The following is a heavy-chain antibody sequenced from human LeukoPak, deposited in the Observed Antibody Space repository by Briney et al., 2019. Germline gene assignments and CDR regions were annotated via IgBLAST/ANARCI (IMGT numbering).Heavy chain of an antibody. CDR3: ARDLVSAGTRYYDL. CDR2: ILYDGSNK. Sequence: GGSLRLSCAASGITFRNLGMHWVRQAPGMGLEWVAYILYDGSNKYYADSVKGRFTISRDNSKNTLSLQMHSLTGEDTAVYYCARDLVSAGTRYYDLWGRGTVVTVSS. V-gene: IGHV3-30*02. D-gene: IGHD1-1*01. J-gene: IGHJ2*01. CDR1: GITFRNLG.